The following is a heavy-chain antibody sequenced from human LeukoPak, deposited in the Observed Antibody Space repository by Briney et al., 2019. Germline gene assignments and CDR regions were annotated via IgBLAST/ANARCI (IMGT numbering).Heavy chain of an antibody. CDR2: IYYSGST. CDR3: ARHVMTTVGTIDY. Sequence: SETLTLTCTVSGGSISSYYWIWIRQPPGKGLEWIGYIYYSGSTNYNPCLKSRVSISVDTSKNQFSLKLSSVTAADTAVYYCARHVMTTVGTIDYWGQGTLVTVSS. J-gene: IGHJ4*02. CDR1: GGSISSYY. D-gene: IGHD4-17*01. V-gene: IGHV4-59*08.